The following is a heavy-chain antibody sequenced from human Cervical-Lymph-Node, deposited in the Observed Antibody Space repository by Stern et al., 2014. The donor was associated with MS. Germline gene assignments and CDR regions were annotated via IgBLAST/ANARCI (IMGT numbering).Heavy chain of an antibody. CDR2: ISAYNGNT. CDR3: ARGGEYYDFWSATTYYYYGMDV. V-gene: IGHV1-18*01. D-gene: IGHD3-3*01. J-gene: IGHJ6*02. CDR1: GYTFTSYG. Sequence: QVQLVQSGAEVKKPGASVKVSCKASGYTFTSYGISWVRQAPGQGLEWMGWISAYNGNTNYAQKLQGRVTMTTDTSTSTAYMELRSLRSDDTAVYYCARGGEYYDFWSATTYYYYGMDVWGQGTTVTVSS.